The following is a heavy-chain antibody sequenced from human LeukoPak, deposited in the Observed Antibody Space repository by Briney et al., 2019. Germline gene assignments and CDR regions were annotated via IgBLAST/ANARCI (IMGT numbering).Heavy chain of an antibody. Sequence: PGGSLRLSCEASGFTFSNYSMNWVRQAPGKGLEGVSYIRSSSTTIYYADSVKGRFTIYSDNAKNSLYLQMNSLRAEDTAVYYCARAKRNGFDIWGQGTMVTVSS. V-gene: IGHV3-48*01. CDR3: ARAKRNGFDI. CDR1: GFTFSNYS. J-gene: IGHJ3*02. CDR2: IRSSSTTI.